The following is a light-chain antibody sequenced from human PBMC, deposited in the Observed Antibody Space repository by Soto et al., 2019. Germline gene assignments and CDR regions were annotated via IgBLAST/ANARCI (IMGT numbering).Light chain of an antibody. CDR3: QQHYTTPPT. V-gene: IGKV4-1*01. CDR2: WAS. Sequence: DIVMTQYPDSMAVSLGERATINCKSSQSVLYSSNNKNYVAWYQQKPGQPPKLLIYWASTRKSGVPDRFSGSGSGTDFTLTISSLQAEDVAVYYCQQHYTTPPTFGPGTKVDIK. J-gene: IGKJ3*01. CDR1: QSVLYSSNNKNY.